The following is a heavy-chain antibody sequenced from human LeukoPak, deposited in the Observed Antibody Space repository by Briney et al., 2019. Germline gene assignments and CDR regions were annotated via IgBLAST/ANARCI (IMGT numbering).Heavy chain of an antibody. CDR3: GGSSSDYYYYGMDV. V-gene: IGHV3-48*03. CDR2: ISSSGSTI. J-gene: IGHJ6*02. Sequence: GGSLRLSCAASGFTFSSYEMNWVRQAPGKGLEWVSYISSSGSTIYYADSVRGRFTISRDNAKNSLYLQMNSLRAEDTAVYYCGGSSSDYYYYGMDVWGQGTTVTVSS. D-gene: IGHD6-6*01. CDR1: GFTFSSYE.